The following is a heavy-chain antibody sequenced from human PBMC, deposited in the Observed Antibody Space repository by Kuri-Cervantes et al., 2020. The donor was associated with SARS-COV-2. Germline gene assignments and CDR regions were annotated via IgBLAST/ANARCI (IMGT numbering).Heavy chain of an antibody. CDR2: IGTAGDT. V-gene: IGHV3-13*01. CDR3: ARSGGYGRKKKYYGMDV. D-gene: IGHD3-10*01. Sequence: GGSLRLSCAASGFTFSSYDMHWVRQATGKGLEWVSAIGTAGDTYYQGSVKGRFTISGENAKNSLYLQMNSLRAGDTAVYYCARSGGYGRKKKYYGMDVWGQGTTVTVSS. J-gene: IGHJ6*02. CDR1: GFTFSSYD.